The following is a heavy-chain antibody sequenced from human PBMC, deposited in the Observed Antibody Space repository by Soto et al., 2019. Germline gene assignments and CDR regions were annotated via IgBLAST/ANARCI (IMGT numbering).Heavy chain of an antibody. J-gene: IGHJ3*02. CDR1: GYTLTELS. V-gene: IGHV1-24*01. D-gene: IGHD4-17*01. Sequence: GASVKVSCKVSGYTLTELSTHWVRQAPGKGLEWMGGFDPEDGETIYAQKFQGRVTMTEDTSTDTAYMELSSLRSEDTAVYYCATDHLDYGGNLAFDIWGQGTMVTVSS. CDR2: FDPEDGET. CDR3: ATDHLDYGGNLAFDI.